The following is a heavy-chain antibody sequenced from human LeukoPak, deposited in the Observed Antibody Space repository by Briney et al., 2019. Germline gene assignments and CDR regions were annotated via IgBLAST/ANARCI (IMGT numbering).Heavy chain of an antibody. CDR2: INHSGST. CDR3: ARATVPYSSSYYY. V-gene: IGHV4-34*01. D-gene: IGHD6-13*01. CDR1: GGSFSGYY. J-gene: IGHJ4*02. Sequence: SETLSLTCAVYGGSFSGYYWSWIRQPPGKGLEWIGEINHSGSTNYNPSLKSRVTISVDTSKNQFSLTLSSVTAADTAVYYCARATVPYSSSYYYWGQGTLVTVSS.